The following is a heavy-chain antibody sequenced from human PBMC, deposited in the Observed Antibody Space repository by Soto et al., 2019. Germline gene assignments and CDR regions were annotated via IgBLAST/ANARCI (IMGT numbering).Heavy chain of an antibody. V-gene: IGHV3-21*01. J-gene: IGHJ4*02. CDR1: GFTFSSYS. D-gene: IGHD4-17*01. Sequence: EVQVVESGGGQVKPGGSLKLSCGASGFTFSSYSMHWVRQAPGKGLEWVSSISSSGRYIYYADSVKGRFTISRDNAENSLYLQMNSLGAGDTALYYCARDFDPYGDPKHFDSWGQGTLVTVST. CDR2: ISSSGRYI. CDR3: ARDFDPYGDPKHFDS.